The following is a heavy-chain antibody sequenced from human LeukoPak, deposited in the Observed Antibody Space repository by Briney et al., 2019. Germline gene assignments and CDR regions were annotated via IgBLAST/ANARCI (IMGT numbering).Heavy chain of an antibody. Sequence: GGSLRLSCAAPGFTFNSYTMSWVRQAPGKGLEWVSSTSSSGISTYYADSVKGRFTISRDNSKNTLFLQMNSLRAEDTAVYHCAKGIGYSYGLEVWGQGTTVTFSS. D-gene: IGHD5-18*01. CDR3: AKGIGYSYGLEV. CDR1: GFTFNSYT. J-gene: IGHJ6*01. V-gene: IGHV3-23*01. CDR2: TSSSGIST.